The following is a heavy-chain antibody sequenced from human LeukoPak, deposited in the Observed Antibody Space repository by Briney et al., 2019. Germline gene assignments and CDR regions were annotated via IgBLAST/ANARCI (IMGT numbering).Heavy chain of an antibody. CDR3: ARKISGHYYYYYMDV. CDR2: MNPNSGNT. D-gene: IGHD3-10*01. Sequence: ASVKVSCKASGYTFTSYDINWVRQATGQGLEWMGWMNPNSGNTGYAQKFQGRVTMTRNTSISTAYMELSSLRSEDTAVYYCARKISGHYYYYYMDVWGKGTTVTISS. V-gene: IGHV1-8*01. J-gene: IGHJ6*03. CDR1: GYTFTSYD.